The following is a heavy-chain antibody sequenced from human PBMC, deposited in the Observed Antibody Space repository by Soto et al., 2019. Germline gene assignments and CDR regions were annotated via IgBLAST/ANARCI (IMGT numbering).Heavy chain of an antibody. CDR1: GFTFSSYA. Sequence: EVQLLESGGGLVQPGESLRLSCAASGFTFSSYAMRWVRQAPGKGLEWVSVISGSDGSTYYADSVKGRFTISRDNSKNTLYLQMNSLRAEDTAVNYCAKRSSSSTFDYGGQGTLVTVSS. J-gene: IGHJ4*02. CDR3: AKRSSSSTFDY. CDR2: ISGSDGST. D-gene: IGHD6-6*01. V-gene: IGHV3-23*01.